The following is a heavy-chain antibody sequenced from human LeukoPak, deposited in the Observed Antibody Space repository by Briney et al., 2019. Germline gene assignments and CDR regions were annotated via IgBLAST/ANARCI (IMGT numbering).Heavy chain of an antibody. CDR2: TYYSGST. V-gene: IGHV4-59*11. CDR3: ARVLEDYDFWSGYVDY. J-gene: IGHJ4*02. CDR1: GGSISSHY. Sequence: SETLSLTCTVSGGSISSHYWSWIQQPPGKGLEWIGLTYYSGSTNFNPSLKSRVTISLDTSKNQFSLKLRSVTAADTAVYYCARVLEDYDFWSGYVDYWGQGTLVTVSS. D-gene: IGHD3-3*01.